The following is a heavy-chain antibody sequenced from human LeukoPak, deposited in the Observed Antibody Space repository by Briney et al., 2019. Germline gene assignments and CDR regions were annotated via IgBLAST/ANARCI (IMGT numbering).Heavy chain of an antibody. Sequence: GGSLRLSCAASGFTFDDYAMHWVRQAPGKGLEWVSGISWNSGSIGYADSVKGRFTISRDNSKNTLYLQMNSLRAEDTAVYYCARASRLRYFDWLPLSDYYCGMDVWGQGTTVTVSS. J-gene: IGHJ6*02. CDR1: GFTFDDYA. V-gene: IGHV3-9*01. CDR3: ARASRLRYFDWLPLSDYYCGMDV. D-gene: IGHD3-9*01. CDR2: ISWNSGSI.